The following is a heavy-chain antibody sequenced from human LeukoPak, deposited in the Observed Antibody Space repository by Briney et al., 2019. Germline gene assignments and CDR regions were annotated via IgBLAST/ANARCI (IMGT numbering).Heavy chain of an antibody. D-gene: IGHD2-15*01. V-gene: IGHV3-21*01. J-gene: IGHJ4*02. Sequence: GGSLRLACAASGFIFSSYTMNWVRQAPRKVLEWVSSISDDTTYEYYADSVKGRFTISRDNAKKSLYLQMSSLRAEDTAVYYCARTYCSGGSCYSYFDDWGQGTLVTVSS. CDR1: GFIFSSYT. CDR3: ARTYCSGGSCYSYFDD. CDR2: ISDDTTYE.